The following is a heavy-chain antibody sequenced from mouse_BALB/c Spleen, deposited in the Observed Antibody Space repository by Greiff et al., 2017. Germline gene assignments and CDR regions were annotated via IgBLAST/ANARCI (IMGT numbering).Heavy chain of an antibody. Sequence: QVQLQQSGPGLVAPSQSLSITCTVSGFSLTSYGVHWVRQPPGKGLEWLGVIWAGGSTNYNSALMSRLSISKDNSKSQVFLKMNSLQTDDTAMYYCAREYYYGSRHYYAMDYWGQGTSVTVSS. D-gene: IGHD1-1*01. V-gene: IGHV2-9*02. J-gene: IGHJ4*01. CDR1: GFSLTSYG. CDR2: IWAGGST. CDR3: AREYYYGSRHYYAMDY.